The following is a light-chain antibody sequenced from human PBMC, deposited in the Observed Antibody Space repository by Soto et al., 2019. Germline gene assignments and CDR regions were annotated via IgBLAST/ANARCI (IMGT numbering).Light chain of an antibody. CDR2: RNH. CDR3: AAWDDSLRAVV. V-gene: IGLV1-44*01. Sequence: QSVLTQSPSAYATPGQRVTISCAGSRSNIGTYPVHWYQQLPGTAPTLLIFRNHHRPSGVPDRFSGSRSGTSATLAISGPQSEDEADYYCAAWDDSLRAVVFGGGTKLTVL. J-gene: IGLJ2*01. CDR1: RSNIGTYP.